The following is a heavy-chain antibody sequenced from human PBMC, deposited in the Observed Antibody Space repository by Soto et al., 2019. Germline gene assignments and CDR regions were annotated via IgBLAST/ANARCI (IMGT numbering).Heavy chain of an antibody. V-gene: IGHV3-33*01. CDR3: AREMDGYGIERAFDI. D-gene: IGHD5-12*01. Sequence: GGSLRLSCAASGFTFSSYGMHWVRQAPGKGLEWVAVIWYDGSNKYYADSVKGRFTISRDNSKNTLYLQMNSLRAEDTAVYYCAREMDGYGIERAFDIWGQGTMVTVSS. CDR2: IWYDGSNK. J-gene: IGHJ3*02. CDR1: GFTFSSYG.